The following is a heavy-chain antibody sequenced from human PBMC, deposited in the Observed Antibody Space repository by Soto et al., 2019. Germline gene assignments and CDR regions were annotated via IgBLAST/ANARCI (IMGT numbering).Heavy chain of an antibody. CDR2: IYYSGST. D-gene: IGHD4-17*01. Sequence: SETLSLTCTVSGGSISSYYWSWIRQPPGKGLEWIGYIYYSGSTNYNPSLKSRVTISVDNSKNTLYLQMNSLGTEDTAVYYCARDPDRWTTASMDVWGQGTTVTVSS. V-gene: IGHV4-59*01. J-gene: IGHJ6*02. CDR1: GGSISSYY. CDR3: ARDPDRWTTASMDV.